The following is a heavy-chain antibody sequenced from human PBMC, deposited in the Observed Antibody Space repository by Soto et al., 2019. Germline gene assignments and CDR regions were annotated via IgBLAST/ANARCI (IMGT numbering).Heavy chain of an antibody. D-gene: IGHD3-22*01. J-gene: IGHJ6*02. CDR2: IYYSGST. CDR1: GGSISSGGYY. CDR3: ARDHPSPRRNYYYDSSGYSYGMDV. Sequence: SETLSLTCTVSGGSISSGGYYWSWIRQHPGKGLEWIGYIYYSGSTYYNPSLKSRVTISVDTSKNQFSLKLSSVTAADTAVYYCARDHPSPRRNYYYDSSGYSYGMDVWGQGTTVTVS. V-gene: IGHV4-31*03.